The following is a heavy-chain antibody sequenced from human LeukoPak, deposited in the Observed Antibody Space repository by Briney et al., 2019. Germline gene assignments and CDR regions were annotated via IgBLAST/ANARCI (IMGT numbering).Heavy chain of an antibody. CDR3: ARDLSWSGSPGIAAARLPLDY. V-gene: IGHV1-69*13. Sequence: SVKVSCKASGGTFSSYAISWVRQAPGQGLEWMGGIIPIFGTANYAQKSQGRVTITADESTSTAYMELSSLRSEDTAVYYCARDLSWSGSPGIAAARLPLDYWGQGTLVTVSS. CDR2: IIPIFGTA. D-gene: IGHD6-13*01. CDR1: GGTFSSYA. J-gene: IGHJ4*02.